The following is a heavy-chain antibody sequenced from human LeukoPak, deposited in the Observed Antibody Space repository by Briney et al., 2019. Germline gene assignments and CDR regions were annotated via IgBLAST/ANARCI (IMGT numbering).Heavy chain of an antibody. Sequence: GGSLRLSCAASGFTFSSYGMHWVRQAPGKGLEWVAFIRYDGSNKYYADSVKGRFTISRDNSKNTLYLQMNSLRAEDTAVYYCAKDSRYSSSSSAFDIWGQGTMVTVSS. D-gene: IGHD6-6*01. CDR3: AKDSRYSSSSSAFDI. V-gene: IGHV3-30*02. CDR1: GFTFSSYG. J-gene: IGHJ3*02. CDR2: IRYDGSNK.